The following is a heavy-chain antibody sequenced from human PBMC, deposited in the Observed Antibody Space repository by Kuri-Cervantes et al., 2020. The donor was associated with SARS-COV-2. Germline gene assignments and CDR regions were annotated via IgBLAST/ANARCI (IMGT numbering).Heavy chain of an antibody. Sequence: GSLRLSCTVSGGSISSSSYYWGWIRQPPGKGLEWIGSIYYSGSTYYNPSLKSRVTISVDTSKNQFSLKLSSVTAADTAVYYCARHGPSIAAPGRRWFDPWGQGTLVTVSS. CDR3: ARHGPSIAAPGRRWFDP. CDR1: GGSISSSSYY. CDR2: IYYSGST. J-gene: IGHJ5*02. V-gene: IGHV4-39*01. D-gene: IGHD6-6*01.